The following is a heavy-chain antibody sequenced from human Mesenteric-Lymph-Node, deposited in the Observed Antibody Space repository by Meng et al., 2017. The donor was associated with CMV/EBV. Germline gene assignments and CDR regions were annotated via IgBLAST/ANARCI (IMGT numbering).Heavy chain of an antibody. J-gene: IGHJ4*02. D-gene: IGHD6-19*01. Sequence: GESLKISCAVSGFSVSDYYMAWIRQTPGRGLEWVAYISSSGLSINYPDSVEGRFSISRDTAKNSLYLQMNNLRAEDTAVYFCARRGSTGWYESFFDYWGQGTLVTVSS. CDR3: ARRGSTGWYESFFDY. CDR2: ISSSGLSI. CDR1: GFSVSDYY. V-gene: IGHV3-11*01.